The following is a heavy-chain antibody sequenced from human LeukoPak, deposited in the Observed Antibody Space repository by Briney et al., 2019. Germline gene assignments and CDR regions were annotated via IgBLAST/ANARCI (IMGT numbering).Heavy chain of an antibody. J-gene: IGHJ5*02. D-gene: IGHD2-2*01. CDR2: IIPIFGTA. V-gene: IGHV1-69*13. Sequence: SVKVSCKASGGTFSSYAISWVRQAPGQGLEWMGGIIPIFGTANYAQKFQGRVTITADESTSTAYMELSSLRSEDTAVYYCARVVLLDCSSTSCFLGWFDPWGQGTLVTVSS. CDR3: ARVVLLDCSSTSCFLGWFDP. CDR1: GGTFSSYA.